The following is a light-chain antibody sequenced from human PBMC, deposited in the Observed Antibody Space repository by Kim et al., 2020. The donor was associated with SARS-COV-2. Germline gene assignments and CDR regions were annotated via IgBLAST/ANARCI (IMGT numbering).Light chain of an antibody. Sequence: VLTQPPSASGTPGQRVTISCSGSSSNIGSNSVDWYQQLPGTAPKLLIYSNNQRPSGVPDRFSGSKSGTSASLAISGLQSEDEADYYCAAWDDSLNGVVFGGGTQLTVL. V-gene: IGLV1-44*01. CDR1: SSNIGSNS. J-gene: IGLJ2*01. CDR3: AAWDDSLNGVV. CDR2: SNN.